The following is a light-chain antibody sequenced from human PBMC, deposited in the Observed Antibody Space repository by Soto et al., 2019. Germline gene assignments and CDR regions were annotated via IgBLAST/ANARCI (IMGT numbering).Light chain of an antibody. J-gene: IGKJ4*01. CDR2: GAS. CDR3: QQFGGSRI. Sequence: EIVLTQTPVTLSLSPGEGATLSCRASQSISRDQLVWYQQKPGQAPRLLIYGASSRATGTSDRFSGSGSGTDFTLTISRLEPEDFAVYYCQQFGGSRIFGGGTKVDI. CDR1: QSISRDQ. V-gene: IGKV3-20*01.